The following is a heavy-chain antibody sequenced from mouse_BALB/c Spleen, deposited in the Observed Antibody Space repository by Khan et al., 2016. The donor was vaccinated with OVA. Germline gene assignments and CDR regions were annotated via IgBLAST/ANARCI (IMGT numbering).Heavy chain of an antibody. J-gene: IGHJ3*01. CDR2: IWGDGST. D-gene: IGHD1-2*01. Sequence: QVRLQQSGPGLVAPSQNLSITCTVSGFSLTGYGVNWVRQPPGKGLEWLGMIWGDGSTDYNSALKSRLSISQDNSKSQVFLKMNSLQTDDTARYYCARELRLGGFAYWGQGTLVTVSA. V-gene: IGHV2-6-7*01. CDR1: GFSLTGYG. CDR3: ARELRLGGFAY.